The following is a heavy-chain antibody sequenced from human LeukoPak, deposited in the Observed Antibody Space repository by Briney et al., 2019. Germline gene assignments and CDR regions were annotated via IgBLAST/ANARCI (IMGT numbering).Heavy chain of an antibody. J-gene: IGHJ5*02. V-gene: IGHV1-8*01. CDR3: ARKSCRSSTSCLHP. CDR2: MNPNTGKS. Sequence: ASVKVSCKASGYTFANNDINWVRQAAGQGLEWMAWMNPNTGKSGFAQRFQGRITLTRDTSIDTAYMELSSLGAEDTAVYYCARKSCRSSTSCLHPWGQGTLVTVSS. D-gene: IGHD2-2*01. CDR1: GYTFANND.